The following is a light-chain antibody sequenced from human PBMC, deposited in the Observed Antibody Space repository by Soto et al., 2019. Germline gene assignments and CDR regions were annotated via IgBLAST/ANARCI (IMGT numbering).Light chain of an antibody. V-gene: IGLV2-8*01. CDR1: SSDVGSYKY. CDR3: TSYVGSNSLV. CDR2: EVS. J-gene: IGLJ2*01. Sequence: QSVLTQPPSASGSPGQSVTISCTVTSSDVGSYKYVSWYQQYPGKAPKLMIYEVSKRPSGVPDRFSGSKSGNTASLTVSGLQAEDEADYYCTSYVGSNSLVFGGGTKLTVL.